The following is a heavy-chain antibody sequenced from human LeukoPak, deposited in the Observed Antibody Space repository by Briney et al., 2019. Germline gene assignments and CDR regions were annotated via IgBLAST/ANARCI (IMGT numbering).Heavy chain of an antibody. V-gene: IGHV4-34*01. CDR2: IHHSGGT. CDR1: GGSFSGW. J-gene: IGHJ3*02. Sequence: SETLSLTCAVYGGSFSGWWSWIRQLPGKGLEWIGEIHHSGGTKYNPSLRSLDTISVDTSKRQISLKMTSVTAADTAIYYCARHNGWAFDIWGQGTVVTVSS. CDR3: ARHNGWAFDI. D-gene: IGHD2-15*01.